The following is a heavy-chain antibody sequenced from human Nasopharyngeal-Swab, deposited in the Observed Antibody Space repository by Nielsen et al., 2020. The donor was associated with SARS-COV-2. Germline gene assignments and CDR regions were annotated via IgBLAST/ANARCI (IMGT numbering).Heavy chain of an antibody. Sequence: GGSLRLSCAASGFTFSDYYMSWIRQAPGKGLEWVSYISSSGSTIYYADSVKGRFTISRDNAKNSLYLQMNSLRAEDTAVYYCARLRRDGYNVRALYFDYWGQGTLVTVSS. J-gene: IGHJ4*02. V-gene: IGHV3-11*04. CDR2: ISSSGSTI. CDR1: GFTFSDYY. CDR3: ARLRRDGYNVRALYFDY. D-gene: IGHD5-24*01.